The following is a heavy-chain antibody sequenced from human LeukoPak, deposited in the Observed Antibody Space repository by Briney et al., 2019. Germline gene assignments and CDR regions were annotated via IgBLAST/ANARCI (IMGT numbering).Heavy chain of an antibody. D-gene: IGHD2-21*01. V-gene: IGHV1-46*01. Sequence: GASVKVSCKTYGCTFTWFLIHWVRQAPGQGLEWVGTINPRGDITSYAQRFQGRVTLTEDTSTSTFYMELSSLTSDDTAVYFCARPAYCDGTNCGYWLDPWGPGTLVTVSS. CDR1: GCTFTWFL. CDR3: ARPAYCDGTNCGYWLDP. J-gene: IGHJ5*02. CDR2: INPRGDIT.